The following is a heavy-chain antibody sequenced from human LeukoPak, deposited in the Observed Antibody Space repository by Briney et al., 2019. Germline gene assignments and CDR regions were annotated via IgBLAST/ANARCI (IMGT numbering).Heavy chain of an antibody. D-gene: IGHD2-15*01. CDR1: GFTFRNYG. Sequence: GRSLRLSCAASGFTFRNYGMHWVRQAPGKGLEWVAVISYDGSNKYYADSVKGRFTISRDNSKNTLYLQMNSLRAEDTAVYYCARDRAVVVAALYYYYYGMDVWGKGTTVTVSS. CDR2: ISYDGSNK. J-gene: IGHJ6*04. V-gene: IGHV3-30*19. CDR3: ARDRAVVVAALYYYYYGMDV.